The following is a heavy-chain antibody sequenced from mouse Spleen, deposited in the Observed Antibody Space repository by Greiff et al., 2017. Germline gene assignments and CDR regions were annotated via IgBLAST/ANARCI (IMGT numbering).Heavy chain of an antibody. CDR1: GFTFSDYY. Sequence: EVQLVESGGGLVKPGGSLKLSCAASGFTFSDYYMYWVRQTPEKRLEWVATIRDGGSYTYYPDSVKGRFTISRDNAKNNLYLQMSSLKSEDTAMYYCAREGGLLLSYAMDYWGQGTSVTVSS. J-gene: IGHJ4*01. D-gene: IGHD2-10*01. CDR2: IRDGGSYT. V-gene: IGHV5-4*02. CDR3: AREGGLLLSYAMDY.